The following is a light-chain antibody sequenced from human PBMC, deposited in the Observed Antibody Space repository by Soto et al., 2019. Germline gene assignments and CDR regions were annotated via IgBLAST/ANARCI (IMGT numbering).Light chain of an antibody. CDR1: QSISSF. Sequence: DIPMTQSPSSLSASVGDRVTITCRASQSISSFLNWYQQKPGKAPKLLIYAASSLQSGVPSRFSGSGSGTDFRLTISSLQPEDFATYYCQQSYSAPRTFAQGTKLEI. J-gene: IGKJ1*01. CDR2: AAS. CDR3: QQSYSAPRT. V-gene: IGKV1-39*01.